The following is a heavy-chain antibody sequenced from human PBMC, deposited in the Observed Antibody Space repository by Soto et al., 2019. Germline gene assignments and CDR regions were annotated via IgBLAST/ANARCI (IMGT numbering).Heavy chain of an antibody. CDR1: GFTFISYA. CDR2: ISFDGSTE. J-gene: IGHJ6*02. CDR3: ARSRHGSGSYTHFYYGLDV. D-gene: IGHD3-10*01. Sequence: QVQLVESGGGVVQPGRSLRLSCAASGFTFISYAMHWVRQAPGKGLEWVAVISFDGSTEYYADSVKGRFTISRDNSKNTVYLQMSCLMSEDTAVFYCARSRHGSGSYTHFYYGLDVWGQGAMGTVSS. V-gene: IGHV3-30-3*01.